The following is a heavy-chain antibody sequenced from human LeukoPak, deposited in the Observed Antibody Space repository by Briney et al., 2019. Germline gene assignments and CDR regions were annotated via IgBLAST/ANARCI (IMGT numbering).Heavy chain of an antibody. V-gene: IGHV4-38-2*02. CDR1: GYSISSGYY. J-gene: IGHJ4*02. CDR2: IYHSGST. CDR3: ARVLAVAGTKESVPY. Sequence: PSETLSLTCTVSGYSISSGYYWGWIRQPPGKGLEWIGSIYHSGSTYYNPSLKSRVTISVDTSKNQFSLKLSSVTAADTAVYYCARVLAVAGTKESVPYWGQGTLVTVSS. D-gene: IGHD6-19*01.